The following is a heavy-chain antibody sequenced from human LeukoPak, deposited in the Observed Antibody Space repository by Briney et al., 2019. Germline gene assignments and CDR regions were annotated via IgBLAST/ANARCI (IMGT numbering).Heavy chain of an antibody. CDR2: IHSNGDT. CDR3: ARDATYCTNGVCYTRFDY. CDR1: GFTVSS. J-gene: IGHJ4*02. Sequence: GGSLRLSCAASGFTVSSMSWVRQAPGKGLEWVSVIHSNGDTYYANSVKGRLTTSRDNAKNMLFLQMSSLRTEDTAVYYCARDATYCTNGVCYTRFDYWGQGTLVTVSS. D-gene: IGHD2-8*01. V-gene: IGHV3-66*03.